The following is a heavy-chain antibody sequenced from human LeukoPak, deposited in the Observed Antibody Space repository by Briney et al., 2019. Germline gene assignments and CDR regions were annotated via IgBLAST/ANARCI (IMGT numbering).Heavy chain of an antibody. CDR2: ISYDGSNK. CDR1: GFTFSSYG. Sequence: PGGSLRLSCAASGFTFSSYGMHWVRQAPGKGLEWVAVISYDGSNKYYVDSVKGRFTISRDNAKNSLYLQMNSLRAEDTAVYYCARDENFWSGYNLDYWGQGTLVTVSS. V-gene: IGHV3-30*03. D-gene: IGHD3-3*01. J-gene: IGHJ4*02. CDR3: ARDENFWSGYNLDY.